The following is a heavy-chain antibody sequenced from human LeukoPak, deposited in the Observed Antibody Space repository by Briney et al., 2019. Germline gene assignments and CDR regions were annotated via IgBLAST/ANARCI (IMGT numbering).Heavy chain of an antibody. Sequence: PGGSLRLSCEASGFTFENYAMHWVRHSPGKGLEWVSHVSWDGSITYYADSVKGRFTISRDNTINSLFLQMNSLRPEDTALYFCVKGPYYYDFWSCFSHWGQGTLVTVS. CDR1: GFTFENYA. V-gene: IGHV3-43D*04. J-gene: IGHJ4*02. CDR3: VKGPYYYDFWSCFSH. D-gene: IGHD3-3*01. CDR2: VSWDGSIT.